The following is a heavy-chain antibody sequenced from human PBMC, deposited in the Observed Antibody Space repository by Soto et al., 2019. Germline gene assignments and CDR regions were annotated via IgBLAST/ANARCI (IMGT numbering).Heavy chain of an antibody. CDR1: GGTFSSYT. V-gene: IGHV1-69*02. Sequence: GASVKVSCKASGGTFSSYTISWVRQAPGQGLEWMGRIIPILGIANYAQKFQGRVTITADKSTSTAYMELSSLRSEDTAVYYCARSHGGYSSGLSGYFQHWGQGTLVTVSS. CDR2: IIPILGIA. CDR3: ARSHGGYSSGLSGYFQH. D-gene: IGHD6-19*01. J-gene: IGHJ1*01.